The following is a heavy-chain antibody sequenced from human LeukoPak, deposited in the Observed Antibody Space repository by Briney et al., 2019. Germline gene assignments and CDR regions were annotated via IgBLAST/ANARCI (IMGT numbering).Heavy chain of an antibody. CDR1: GGTFSSYA. J-gene: IGHJ4*02. CDR3: ARDRAYCGGDCYPYYFDY. D-gene: IGHD2-21*02. Sequence: ASVKVSCKASGGTFSSYAISWVRQAPGQGLEWVGGIIPIFGTANYAQKFQGRVTITADESTSTAYMELSSLRSEDTAVYYCARDRAYCGGDCYPYYFDYWGQGTLVTVSS. CDR2: IIPIFGTA. V-gene: IGHV1-69*13.